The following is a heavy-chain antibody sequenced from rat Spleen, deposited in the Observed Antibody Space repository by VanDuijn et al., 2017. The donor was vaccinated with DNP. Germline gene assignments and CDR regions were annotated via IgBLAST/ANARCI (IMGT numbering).Heavy chain of an antibody. CDR3: TTHYYSGDWGAMDA. CDR1: GFTFSNYG. V-gene: IGHV5-27*01. CDR2: ITNSGGST. Sequence: EVQLVESGGGLVQPGRSLKLSCAASGFTFSNYGMAWVRQAPTKGLEWVASITNSGGSTYYRDSVKGRFTISRDNAKSTLYLQMDSLRSEDTATYYCTTHYYSGDWGAMDAWGQGTSVTVSS. J-gene: IGHJ4*01. D-gene: IGHD1-1*01.